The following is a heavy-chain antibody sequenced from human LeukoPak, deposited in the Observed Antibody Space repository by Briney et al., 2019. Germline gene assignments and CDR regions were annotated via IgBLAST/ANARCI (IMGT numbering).Heavy chain of an antibody. J-gene: IGHJ4*02. CDR2: MSYDGSNK. D-gene: IGHD2-15*01. CDR1: GFTFSSYW. CDR3: ARDQVQLCSSGSCYVIDN. V-gene: IGHV3-30*03. Sequence: GGSLRLSCAASGFTFSSYWMHWVRQAPGRGLEWVAVMSYDGSNKYYADSVKGRFTISRDNSQNTLHLQMSSLRVADTAVYYCARDQVQLCSSGSCYVIDNWGPGTLVAVSS.